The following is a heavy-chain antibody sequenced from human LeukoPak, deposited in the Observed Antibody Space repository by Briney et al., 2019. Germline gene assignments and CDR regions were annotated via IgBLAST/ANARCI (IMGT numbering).Heavy chain of an antibody. V-gene: IGHV7-4-1*02. D-gene: IGHD2-15*01. J-gene: IGHJ4*02. Sequence: ASVKVSCKASGYTFTSYAMNWVRQAPGHGLEWMGWINTNTGNPTYAQGFTGRFVFSLDTSIGTAYLQISSLKAEDTAMYYCASDITIHRVAARGLSYWGQGTLVTVSS. CDR2: INTNTGNP. CDR1: GYTFTSYA. CDR3: ASDITIHRVAARGLSY.